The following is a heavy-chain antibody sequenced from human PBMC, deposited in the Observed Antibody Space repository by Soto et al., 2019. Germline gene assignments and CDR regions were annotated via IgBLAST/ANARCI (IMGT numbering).Heavy chain of an antibody. CDR1: GDSVTSGDYY. V-gene: IGHV4-30-4*01. Sequence: SETLSLTCSVSGDSVTSGDYYWTWVRQSPGKGLEWIGYTSYSGNTAYNPSLSSRLTISLDTSKSHFSLKLHAATAADTAVYYCARRKYLNRSGYLYFQPRGQGTPVTVSS. CDR2: TSYSGNT. CDR3: ARRKYLNRSGYLYFQP. D-gene: IGHD3-22*01. J-gene: IGHJ1*01.